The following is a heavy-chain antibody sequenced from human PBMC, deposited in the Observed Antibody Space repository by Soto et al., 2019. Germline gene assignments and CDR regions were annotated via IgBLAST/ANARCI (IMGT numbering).Heavy chain of an antibody. J-gene: IGHJ6*02. CDR1: GGSISSHY. Sequence: SETLSLTCTVSGGSISSHYWSWVRQAPGKGLEWIGHIYYRGSTTYNPSPRSRSTISVDTSNNQFSLKLNSVTTADTAVYYCARDGREASGMDVWGQGTKVTVSS. CDR2: IYYRGST. V-gene: IGHV4-59*11. CDR3: ARDGREASGMDV. D-gene: IGHD1-26*01.